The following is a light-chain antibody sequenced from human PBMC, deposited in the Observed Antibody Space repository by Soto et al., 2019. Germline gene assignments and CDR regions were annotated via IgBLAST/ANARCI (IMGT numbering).Light chain of an antibody. CDR2: AES. V-gene: IGKV1-27*01. J-gene: IGKJ1*01. CDR1: QDISNY. Sequence: DIQMTQSPYTLSASVGDRITITCRASQDISNYVAWYQQKPGKVPKLLIYAESTLQSGVPSRFGGRGSGTDFTLTISSLQSEDVATYYCQNYKSAPWAFGQGTKVDIK. CDR3: QNYKSAPWA.